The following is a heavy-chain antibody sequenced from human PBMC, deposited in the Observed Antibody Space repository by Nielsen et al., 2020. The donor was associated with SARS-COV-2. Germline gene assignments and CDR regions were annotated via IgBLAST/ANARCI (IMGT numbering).Heavy chain of an antibody. CDR2: ISYDGSNK. V-gene: IGHV3-30-3*01. D-gene: IGHD6-13*01. CDR1: GFTFSSYA. J-gene: IGHJ6*02. Sequence: GGSLRLSCAASGFTFSSYAMHWVRQAPGKGLEWVAVISYDGSNKYYADSVKGRFTISRDNSKNTLYLQMNSLRAEDTAVYYCARVAAAGENYYYYYGMDVWGQGTTVTVSS. CDR3: ARVAAAGENYYYYYGMDV.